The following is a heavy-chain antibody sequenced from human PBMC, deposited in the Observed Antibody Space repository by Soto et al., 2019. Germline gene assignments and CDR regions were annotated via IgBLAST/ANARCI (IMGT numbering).Heavy chain of an antibody. Sequence: EVQLVESGGGLVKPGGSLRLSCAASGFTFSSYSMNWVRQAPGKGLEWVSSISSSSSYIYYADSVKGRFTISRDNAKNSLYLQMNSLRAEDTAVYYCARELDSSGCFDYWGQGTLVTVSS. CDR1: GFTFSSYS. CDR3: ARELDSSGCFDY. V-gene: IGHV3-21*01. D-gene: IGHD6-19*01. J-gene: IGHJ4*02. CDR2: ISSSSSYI.